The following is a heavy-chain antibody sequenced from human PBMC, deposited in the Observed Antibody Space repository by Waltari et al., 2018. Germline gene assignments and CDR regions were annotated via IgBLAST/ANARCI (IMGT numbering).Heavy chain of an antibody. CDR1: GGSVSSGTYH. Sequence: QVQLQESGPGLVKPSETLSPLCSVSGGSVSSGTYHWSWVRQPPGKGLEWTGDISYSGSTNYNPSLKSRVTISVDTSKNQLSLNLSSVTAADTAVYYCARGHDYWNYYYMDVWGKGTTVTVSS. D-gene: IGHD4-17*01. V-gene: IGHV4-61*01. CDR3: ARGHDYWNYYYMDV. J-gene: IGHJ6*03. CDR2: ISYSGST.